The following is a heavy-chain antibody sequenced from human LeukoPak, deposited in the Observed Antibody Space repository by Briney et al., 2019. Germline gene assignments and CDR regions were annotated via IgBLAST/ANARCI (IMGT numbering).Heavy chain of an antibody. D-gene: IGHD3-10*01. CDR3: ATGHYYGSGKLFTQ. CDR1: GYTFNDYY. V-gene: IGHV1-2*02. Sequence: ASVKVSCKASGYTFNDYYLYWVRRAPGQGLELMGWIDPNSGDTNYPQNFQGRVTMTRDTSISTAYMELSGLTSDDTAVYYCATGHYYGSGKLFTQWGQGTLVTVSS. CDR2: IDPNSGDT. J-gene: IGHJ4*02.